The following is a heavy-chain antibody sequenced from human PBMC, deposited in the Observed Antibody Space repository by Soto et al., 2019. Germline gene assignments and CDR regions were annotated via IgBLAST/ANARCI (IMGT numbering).Heavy chain of an antibody. D-gene: IGHD1-26*01. CDR2: TYYRSKWYY. CDR1: GDSVSSNSAG. V-gene: IGHV6-1*01. J-gene: IGHJ4*01. Sequence: SQTLSLTCAITGDSVSSNSAGWSWVRQSPSRGLEWLGRTYYRSKWYYEYAVSVRGRITINPDTSKNQYSLQLNSVTTEDTAVYFCARGEQYSGRIFDYWGQGTLGTVSS. CDR3: ARGEQYSGRIFDY.